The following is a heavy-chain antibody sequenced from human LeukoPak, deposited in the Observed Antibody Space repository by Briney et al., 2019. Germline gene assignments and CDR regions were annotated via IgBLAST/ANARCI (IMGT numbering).Heavy chain of an antibody. CDR2: IYYSGST. V-gene: IGHV4-30-4*01. Sequence: PSETLSLTCTVSGGSISSGDYYWSWIRQPPGKGLEWIGYIYYSGSTYYNPSLKSRVTISVDTSKNQFSLKLSSMTAADTAVYYCASEGRITMVRGVIMGVQHWGQGTLVTVSS. J-gene: IGHJ1*01. D-gene: IGHD3-10*01. CDR1: GGSISSGDYY. CDR3: ASEGRITMVRGVIMGVQH.